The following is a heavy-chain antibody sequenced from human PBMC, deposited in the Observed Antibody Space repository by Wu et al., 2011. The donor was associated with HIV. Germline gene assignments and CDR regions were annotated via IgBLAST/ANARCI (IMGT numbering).Heavy chain of an antibody. CDR1: GGTFSYYA. CDR3: ARGSGLGSYFDY. CDR2: IIPIFGTA. Sequence: QVQLVQSGAEVKTPGSSVKVSCKASGGTFSYYAISWVRQAPGQGLEWMGRIIPIFGTAYYAQNFQGRVTITADESTSTAYMELSSLRSEDTAVYYCARGSGLGSYFDYWGQGPCSPSPQ. V-gene: IGHV1-69*15. J-gene: IGHJ4*02. D-gene: IGHD3-10*01.